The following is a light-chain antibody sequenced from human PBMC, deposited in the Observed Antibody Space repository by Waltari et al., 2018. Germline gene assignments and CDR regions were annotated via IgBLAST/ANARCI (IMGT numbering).Light chain of an antibody. V-gene: IGLV1-47*01. CDR2: RNN. J-gene: IGLJ2*01. Sequence: QSVLTQPPSASGTLGETVTVTWSGHRSSTGGTYLYWYQQLPGTAPKPPIYRNNQRPSGVPDRFSGSKSGTSASLAISGLRSEDEADYYCAAWDDSLSGPVFGGGTKLTVL. CDR3: AAWDDSLSGPV. CDR1: RSSTGGTY.